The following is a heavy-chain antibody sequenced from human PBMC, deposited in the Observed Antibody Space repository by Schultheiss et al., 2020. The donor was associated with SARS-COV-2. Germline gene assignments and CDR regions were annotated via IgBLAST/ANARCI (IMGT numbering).Heavy chain of an antibody. CDR1: GYSFTSYW. CDR2: IDPSDSYT. V-gene: IGHV5-10-1*01. D-gene: IGHD6-13*01. Sequence: GESLKISCKGSGYSFTSYWISWVRQMPGKGLEWMGRIDPSDSYTNYSPSFQGHVTISADKSISTAYLQWSSLKASDTAMYYCARHVGYSSSWYGYYYYGMDVWGQGTTVTVSS. J-gene: IGHJ6*02. CDR3: ARHVGYSSSWYGYYYYGMDV.